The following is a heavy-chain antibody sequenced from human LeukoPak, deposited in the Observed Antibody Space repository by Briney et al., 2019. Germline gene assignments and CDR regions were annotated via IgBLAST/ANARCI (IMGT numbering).Heavy chain of an antibody. V-gene: IGHV4-34*01. CDR3: ARRAPYDILTGSTFNY. CDR1: GGSFSGYY. Sequence: SETLSLTCAVYGGSFSGYYWSWIRQPPGKGLEWIGEINHSGSTNYNPSLKSRVTISVDTSKNQFSLKLSSVTAADTAVYYCARRAPYDILTGSTFNYWGQGTLVTVSS. D-gene: IGHD3-9*01. J-gene: IGHJ4*02. CDR2: INHSGST.